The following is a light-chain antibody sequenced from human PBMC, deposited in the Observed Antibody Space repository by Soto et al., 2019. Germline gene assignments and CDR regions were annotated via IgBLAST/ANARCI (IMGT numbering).Light chain of an antibody. J-gene: IGKJ4*01. CDR3: QQLNTYPVT. CDR2: AAS. V-gene: IGKV1-9*01. CDR1: QGVSRD. Sequence: IQLTQSPSSLSASVGDSVTITCRASQGVSRDLSWYQQKPGRAPILLISAASTLQSGVPARFSGSGSGTDFTLSITSLQPEDVATYYCQQLNTYPVTFGGGTKVEI.